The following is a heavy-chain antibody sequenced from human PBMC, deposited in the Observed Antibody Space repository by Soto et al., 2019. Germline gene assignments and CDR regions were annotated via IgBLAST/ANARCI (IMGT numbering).Heavy chain of an antibody. V-gene: IGHV3-21*01. D-gene: IGHD4-4*01. CDR2: ISSSSSYI. CDR3: ARAPSETTAPYYYYGMDV. CDR1: GFTFSSYS. J-gene: IGHJ6*02. Sequence: GGSLRLSCAASGFTFSSYSMNWVRRAPGKGLEWVSSISSSSSYIYYADSVKGRFTISRDNAKNSLYLQMNSLRAEDTAVYYCARAPSETTAPYYYYGMDVWGQGTTVTVSS.